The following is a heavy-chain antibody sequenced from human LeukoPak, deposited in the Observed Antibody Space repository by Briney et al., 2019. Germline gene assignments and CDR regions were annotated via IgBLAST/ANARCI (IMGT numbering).Heavy chain of an antibody. V-gene: IGHV4-4*07. D-gene: IGHD6-13*01. Sequence: SETLSLTCTVSGGSISSYYWSWIRQPAGKGLEWIGRIYTSGSTNYNPSLKSRVTMSVDTSKNQFSLKLSSVTAADTAVYYCARLNLGQQLEYYFDHWGQGTLVTVSS. CDR2: IYTSGST. CDR3: ARLNLGQQLEYYFDH. CDR1: GGSISSYY. J-gene: IGHJ4*02.